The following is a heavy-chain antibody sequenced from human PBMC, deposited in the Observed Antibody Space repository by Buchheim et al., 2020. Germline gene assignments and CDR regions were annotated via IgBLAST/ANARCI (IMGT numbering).Heavy chain of an antibody. CDR2: ISAYDGNT. CDR3: ARVHNWKAAGFFYYYYGLDV. D-gene: IGHD1-20*01. CDR1: GYTFTRYG. V-gene: IGHV1-18*01. J-gene: IGHJ6*02. Sequence: QVQLVQSGAEVKKPGASVKVSCKASGYTFTRYGISWVRQAPGQGLEWMGWISAYDGNTNYAQKFQGRVTLTTDTSTTTAYQELRSLRSDDTAVYFCARVHNWKAAGFFYYYYGLDVWGQGTT.